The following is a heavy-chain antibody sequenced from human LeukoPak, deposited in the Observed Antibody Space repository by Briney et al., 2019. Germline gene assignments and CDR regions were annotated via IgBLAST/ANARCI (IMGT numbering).Heavy chain of an antibody. D-gene: IGHD6-13*01. Sequence: GGSLRLSCASSGFTFSNFAMTWVRQAPGKGLEWVSSIVGSSSTYYADSLKGRFTISRDNAKNSLYLQMNSLRAEDTAVYYCARIGAGSSRDYWGQGTLVTVSS. CDR3: ARIGAGSSRDY. J-gene: IGHJ4*02. V-gene: IGHV3-21*01. CDR1: GFTFSNFA. CDR2: IVGSSST.